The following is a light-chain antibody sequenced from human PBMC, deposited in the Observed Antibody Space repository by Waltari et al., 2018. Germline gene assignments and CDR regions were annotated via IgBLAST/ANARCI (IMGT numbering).Light chain of an antibody. CDR1: PSVLYSSNNKNY. Sequence: DIVMTQSPDSLAVSLGERATINCKYSPSVLYSSNNKNYLAWYQQKPGQPPKLLIYWASTRESGVPDRFSGSGSGTDFTLTISSLQAEDVAVYYCQQYYSTPRTFGQGTKVEIK. V-gene: IGKV4-1*01. J-gene: IGKJ1*01. CDR3: QQYYSTPRT. CDR2: WAS.